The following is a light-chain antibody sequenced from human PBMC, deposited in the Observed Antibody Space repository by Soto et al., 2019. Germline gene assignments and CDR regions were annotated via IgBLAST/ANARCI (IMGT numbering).Light chain of an antibody. CDR1: SSDVGGYNY. CDR2: DVS. V-gene: IGLV2-8*01. CDR3: SSYAGSNGVV. Sequence: QSALTQPPSASGSPGQSVTISCTGTSSDVGGYNYVSWYQQHPGKAPKLMIYDVSKRPSGVPDRFSGSKSGNTASLTVSGLQAEDDADYYCSSYAGSNGVVFGGGTKLTVL. J-gene: IGLJ2*01.